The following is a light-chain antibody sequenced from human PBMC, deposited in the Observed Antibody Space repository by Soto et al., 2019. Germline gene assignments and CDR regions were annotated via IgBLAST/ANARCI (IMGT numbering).Light chain of an antibody. CDR3: QHYGSSPPALT. V-gene: IGKV3-20*01. CDR1: QSVSSSY. Sequence: EIVLTQSPGTLSLSPGETSTLSCRASQSVSSSYLAWYQQKPGQAPRPLIYGASSRATGVPDRFSGSGSGTDFTLTISRLEPEDFAVYYCQHYGSSPPALTFGGGTKVEIK. CDR2: GAS. J-gene: IGKJ4*01.